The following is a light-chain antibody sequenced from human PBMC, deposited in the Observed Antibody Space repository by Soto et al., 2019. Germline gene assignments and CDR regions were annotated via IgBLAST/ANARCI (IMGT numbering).Light chain of an antibody. CDR1: NTDVENYNF. V-gene: IGLV2-23*01. Sequence: QSALTQPASVSGSPGQSITIACTGINTDVENYNFVSWYQQHPGKAPKLMIYEDYKRPSGVSNRFSGSKSGNTASLTISGLQTEDEADYYCCSHAGFNPPYVFATGTKVTVL. J-gene: IGLJ1*01. CDR3: CSHAGFNPPYV. CDR2: EDY.